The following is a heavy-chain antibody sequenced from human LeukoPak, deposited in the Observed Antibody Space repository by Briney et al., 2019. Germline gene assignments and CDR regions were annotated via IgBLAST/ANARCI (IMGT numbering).Heavy chain of an antibody. CDR2: IKQDGREK. J-gene: IGHJ3*02. Sequence: GGSLRLSCAASGFTSSSYWMSWVRQAPGKGLEWAANIKQDGREKSYVDSVKGRFTISRDNAKNSLYLQMNSLRAEDTAVYYCATNQSTSGQSGNAFDIWGQGTMVTVSS. CDR1: GFTSSSYW. V-gene: IGHV3-7*01. CDR3: ATNQSTSGQSGNAFDI. D-gene: IGHD2-15*01.